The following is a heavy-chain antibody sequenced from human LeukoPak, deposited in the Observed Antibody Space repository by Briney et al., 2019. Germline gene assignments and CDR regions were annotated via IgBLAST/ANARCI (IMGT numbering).Heavy chain of an antibody. CDR2: ISSRSSTI. V-gene: IGHV3-48*02. CDR3: ARDLWKRGLGAFDI. CDR1: GFNFSSYS. D-gene: IGHD2/OR15-2a*01. J-gene: IGHJ3*02. Sequence: GGSLRLSCAVSGFNFSSYSMNWGRQAPGKGLEWVSYISSRSSTIYYTDSVKGRFTISRDNVKNSLYLQMNSLRDEDTAVYYCARDLWKRGLGAFDIWGQGTMVSVSS.